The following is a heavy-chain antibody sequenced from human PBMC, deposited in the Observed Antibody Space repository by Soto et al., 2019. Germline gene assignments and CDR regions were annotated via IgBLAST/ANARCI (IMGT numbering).Heavy chain of an antibody. CDR2: IKSKTDGGTA. D-gene: IGHD2-15*01. Sequence: EVQLVESGGGLVKPGGSLRLSCVASGFTFSNAWMNWVRQAPGKGLEWVGRIKSKTDGGTADYAAPVKGRFTISRDDSKNTLYLQMDSLITEDTAVYYCTTQNCSGGSCYSGYYYYGLDVWGQGTTVSVSS. CDR3: TTQNCSGGSCYSGYYYYGLDV. CDR1: GFTFSNAW. J-gene: IGHJ6*02. V-gene: IGHV3-15*07.